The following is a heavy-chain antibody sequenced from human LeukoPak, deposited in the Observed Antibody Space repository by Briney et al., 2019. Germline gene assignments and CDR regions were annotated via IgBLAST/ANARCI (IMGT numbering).Heavy chain of an antibody. CDR2: IYYSGST. CDR3: ARDPRGDEGPIFDY. V-gene: IGHV4-39*01. D-gene: IGHD2-21*01. CDR1: GGSISSSSYY. Sequence: SETLSLTCTVSGGSISSSSYYWGWIRQPPGKGLEWIGSIYYSGSTYYNPSLKSRVTISVDTSKNQFSLKLSSVTAADTAVYYCARDPRGDEGPIFDYWGQGTLVTVSS. J-gene: IGHJ4*02.